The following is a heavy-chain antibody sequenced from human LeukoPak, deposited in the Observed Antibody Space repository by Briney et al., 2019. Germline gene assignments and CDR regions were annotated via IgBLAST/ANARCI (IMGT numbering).Heavy chain of an antibody. J-gene: IGHJ4*02. D-gene: IGHD4-11*01. CDR2: LSYDGSNK. V-gene: IGHV3-30*04. CDR1: GFTFSSFA. Sequence: PGGSLRLSCAASGFTFSSFAMHWVRQAQGKGLEWVSVLSYDGSNKYYADSEKGRFTISRDNSKNPLYLQMNSLRAEDTAVYYCAKDPHRMSTVSLSRGDYWGQGTLVTVSS. CDR3: AKDPHRMSTVSLSRGDY.